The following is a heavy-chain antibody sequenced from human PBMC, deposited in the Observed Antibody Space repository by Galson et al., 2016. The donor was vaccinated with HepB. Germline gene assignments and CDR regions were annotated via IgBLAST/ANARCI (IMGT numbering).Heavy chain of an antibody. CDR2: IEKDGSEK. Sequence: SLRLSCAASGFTFSSYFMTWVRQAPGKGLQWVANIEKDGSEKNYVDSVKGRFTISRDNAMNSLYLQMNTLRAEDTAVYYCAAGAGWVEDYWGQGTLVIVSS. CDR1: GFTFSSYF. V-gene: IGHV3-7*03. D-gene: IGHD5-24*01. J-gene: IGHJ4*02. CDR3: AAGAGWVEDY.